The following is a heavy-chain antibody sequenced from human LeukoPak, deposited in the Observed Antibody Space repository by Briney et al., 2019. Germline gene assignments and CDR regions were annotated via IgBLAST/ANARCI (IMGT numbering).Heavy chain of an antibody. Sequence: GGSLRLSCAASGFTFSSYWMSWVRQAPGKGLEWVANIKEDESEKYYVDSVNGRFTISRDNAKNSLYLQMNSLRAEDTAIYYCANEGGGAFDIWGQGTMVTVSS. CDR2: IKEDESEK. J-gene: IGHJ3*02. CDR1: GFTFSSYW. V-gene: IGHV3-7*01. CDR3: ANEGGGAFDI.